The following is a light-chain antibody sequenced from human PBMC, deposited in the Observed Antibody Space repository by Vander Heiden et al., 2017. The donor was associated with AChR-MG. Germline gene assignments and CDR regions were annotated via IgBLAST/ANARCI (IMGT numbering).Light chain of an antibody. CDR3: QQDGSSPRT. Sequence: IVLTQSPGTLSLSPGERATLSCRASQSVSSNYLAWYQQKPGQAPRHLIYGASSRATGIPDRFSGSGSGTDFTLTISRLEPEDFAVYYCQQDGSSPRTFGGGTKVEIK. J-gene: IGKJ4*01. V-gene: IGKV3-20*01. CDR1: QSVSSNY. CDR2: GAS.